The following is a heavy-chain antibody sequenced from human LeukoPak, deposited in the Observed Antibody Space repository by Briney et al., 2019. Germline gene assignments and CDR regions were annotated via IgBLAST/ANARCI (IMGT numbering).Heavy chain of an antibody. CDR2: VNQGGTEK. Sequence: GGSLRLSCAASGFTFDDYGMSWVRQAPGKGLEWVANVNQGGTEKFYVDSVKGRFTISRDNAQNSLYLQMNSLRAEDTAVYYCGREQCFYHMDAWGEGTTVTVSS. CDR1: GFTFDDYG. CDR3: GREQCFYHMDA. D-gene: IGHD3-16*01. V-gene: IGHV3-7*01. J-gene: IGHJ6*03.